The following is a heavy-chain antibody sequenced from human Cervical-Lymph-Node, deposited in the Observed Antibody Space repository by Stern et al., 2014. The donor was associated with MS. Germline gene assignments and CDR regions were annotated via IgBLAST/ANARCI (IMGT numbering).Heavy chain of an antibody. CDR3: ARDSGTYAFDF. CDR1: GYSFTTYG. CDR2: INTYNGNT. V-gene: IGHV1-18*01. J-gene: IGHJ4*02. D-gene: IGHD3-16*01. Sequence: VQLVESGAEVKKPGASVKVSCKASGYSFTTYGISWVRQAPGQGPEWLGWINTYNGNTHYSQRLQGRVTMTTDTSTTTAYMELWSLTSDDTAVYYCARDSGTYAFDFWGQGTLVTVST.